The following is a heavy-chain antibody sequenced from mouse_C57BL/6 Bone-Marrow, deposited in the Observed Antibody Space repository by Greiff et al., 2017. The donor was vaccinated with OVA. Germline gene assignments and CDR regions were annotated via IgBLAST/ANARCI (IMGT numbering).Heavy chain of an antibody. Sequence: QVQLQQPGAELVKPGASVKLSCKASSYTFTSYWMHWVKQRPGQGLEWIGMIHPNSGSTNYNEKFKSKATLTVDKSSSTAYMQLSSLTSEDSAVYYCARDEGGSTPWYAMDYWGQGTSVTVSS. CDR3: ARDEGGSTPWYAMDY. V-gene: IGHV1-64*01. CDR2: IHPNSGST. CDR1: SYTFTSYW. D-gene: IGHD1-1*01. J-gene: IGHJ4*01.